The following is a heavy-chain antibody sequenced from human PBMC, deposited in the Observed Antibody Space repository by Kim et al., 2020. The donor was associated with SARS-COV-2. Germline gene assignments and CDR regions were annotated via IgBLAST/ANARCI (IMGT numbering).Heavy chain of an antibody. D-gene: IGHD3-9*01. CDR1: GFTFGGYG. J-gene: IGHJ3*02. CDR2: ISWNSGSI. Sequence: GGSLRLSCAASGFTFGGYGMHWVRQAPGKGLEWVSGISWNSGSIGYVDSVKGRFTISRDNAKNSLYLQMNSLRAEDTALYYCAKVRYFDWPHAFDSWGQGTMVTVS. CDR3: AKVRYFDWPHAFDS. V-gene: IGHV3-9*01.